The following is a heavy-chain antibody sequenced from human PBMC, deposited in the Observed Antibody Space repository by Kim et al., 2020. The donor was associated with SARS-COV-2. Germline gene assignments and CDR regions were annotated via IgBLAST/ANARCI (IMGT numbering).Heavy chain of an antibody. J-gene: IGHJ6*02. D-gene: IGHD2-2*01. Sequence: GGSLRLSCAASGFTFSSYGMHWVRQAPGKGLEWVAVISYDGSNKYYADSVKGRFTISRDNSKNTLYLQMNSLRAEDTAVYYCAKALEYTFDCSSTSCYYYYYYGMDVWGQGTTVTVSS. CDR3: AKALEYTFDCSSTSCYYYYYYGMDV. CDR1: GFTFSSYG. V-gene: IGHV3-30*18. CDR2: ISYDGSNK.